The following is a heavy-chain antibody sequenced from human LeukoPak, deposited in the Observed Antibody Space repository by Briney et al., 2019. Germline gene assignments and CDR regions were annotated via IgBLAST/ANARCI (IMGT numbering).Heavy chain of an antibody. CDR1: GYTFTGYY. Sequence: GASVKVSCKASGYTFTGYYMHWVRQAPGQGLEWMGWINPNSGGTNYAQKFQGRVTMTRDTSISTAYMELSRLRSDDTAVYYCARGNLIYDSSGYYYDFGYWGQGTLVTVSS. V-gene: IGHV1-2*02. D-gene: IGHD3-22*01. J-gene: IGHJ4*02. CDR2: INPNSGGT. CDR3: ARGNLIYDSSGYYYDFGY.